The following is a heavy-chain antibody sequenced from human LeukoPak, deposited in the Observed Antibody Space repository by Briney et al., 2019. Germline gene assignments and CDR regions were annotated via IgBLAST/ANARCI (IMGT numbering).Heavy chain of an antibody. D-gene: IGHD3-22*01. CDR3: AVYYDSGGHFDY. V-gene: IGHV4-59*01. J-gene: IGHJ4*02. CDR1: GGSISSYY. Sequence: PSETLSLTCTVSGGSISSYYWSWIRQPPGKGLEWIGYIYYSGITIYNPSLKSRVTISVDTSKNQFSLKLSSVTAADTAMYYCAVYYDSGGHFDYWGQGTLVTVSS. CDR2: IYYSGIT.